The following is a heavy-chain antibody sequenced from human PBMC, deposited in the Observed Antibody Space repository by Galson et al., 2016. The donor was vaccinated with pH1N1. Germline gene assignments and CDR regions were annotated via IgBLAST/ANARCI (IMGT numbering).Heavy chain of an antibody. D-gene: IGHD3-10*01. V-gene: IGHV4-34*01. CDR2: VNPSGST. Sequence: ETLSLTCTVYGGSFSDYYWSWIRQPPGKGLEWIGEVNPSGSTIHNPSLDSRVIISADTSRNQFSLKLTSVTAADTAVYFCARVDFGGKLGDWGQGTQVTVSS. J-gene: IGHJ4*02. CDR1: GGSFSDYY. CDR3: ARVDFGGKLGD.